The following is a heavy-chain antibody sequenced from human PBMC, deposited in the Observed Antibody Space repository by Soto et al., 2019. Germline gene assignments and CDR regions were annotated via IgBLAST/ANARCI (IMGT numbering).Heavy chain of an antibody. V-gene: IGHV2-5*02. CDR3: AHRRPYSNSPEYFFDY. Sequence: QMTLKESGPTLVKPTQTLTLTCTFSGFSLSTSGVDVGWIRQPPGKALEWLALIYWDDDKRYKPSLKSRLTITNGTSRNQVVLTMTNMDPLDTATYYCAHRRPYSNSPEYFFDYWGQGTLVTVSS. J-gene: IGHJ4*02. CDR2: IYWDDDK. CDR1: GFSLSTSGVD. D-gene: IGHD6-6*01.